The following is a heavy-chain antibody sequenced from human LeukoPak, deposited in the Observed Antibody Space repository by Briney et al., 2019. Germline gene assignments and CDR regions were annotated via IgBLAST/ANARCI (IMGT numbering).Heavy chain of an antibody. V-gene: IGHV3-30*18. CDR3: AKEQGLRILDI. CDR1: GFAFSSYG. J-gene: IGHJ3*02. CDR2: ISYDGSNK. Sequence: GGSLRLSCAASGFAFSSYGMHWVRQAPGKGLEWVAVISYDGSNKYYADSVKGRFTISRDNSKNTLYLQMNSLRAEDTAVYYCAKEQGLRILDIWGQGTMVTVSS.